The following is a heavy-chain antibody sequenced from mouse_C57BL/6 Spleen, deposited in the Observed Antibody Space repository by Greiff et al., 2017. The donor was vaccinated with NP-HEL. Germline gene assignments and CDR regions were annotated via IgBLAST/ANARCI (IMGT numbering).Heavy chain of an antibody. CDR1: GYTFTSYW. V-gene: IGHV1-64*01. CDR2: IHPNSGST. CDR3: AREGTTVVALYAMDD. D-gene: IGHD1-1*01. Sequence: QVQLQQPGAELVKPGASVKLSCKASGYTFTSYWMHWVKQRPGQGLEWIGMIHPNSGSTNYNEKFKSKATLTVDKSSSTAYMQLSSLTSEDSAVYYCAREGTTVVALYAMDDWGQGTSVTVSS. J-gene: IGHJ4*01.